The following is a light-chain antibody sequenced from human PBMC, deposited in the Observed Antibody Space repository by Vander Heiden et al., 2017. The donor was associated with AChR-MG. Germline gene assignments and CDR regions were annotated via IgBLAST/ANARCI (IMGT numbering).Light chain of an antibody. J-gene: IGKJ4*01. CDR3: QQYNNWPLT. CDR2: GAS. CDR1: QGVSSN. Sequence: EIVMTQPPAPLPVSPGERATLSCRGSQGVSSNLAWYQQKPGQAPRLIIYGASTRATGIPARFSGSGSGTEFTLTISRLQSEDFAVYCCQQYNNWPLTFGGGTKVEIK. V-gene: IGKV3-15*01.